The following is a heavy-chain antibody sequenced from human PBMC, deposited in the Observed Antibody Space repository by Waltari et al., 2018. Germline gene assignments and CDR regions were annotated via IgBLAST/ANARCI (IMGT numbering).Heavy chain of an antibody. D-gene: IGHD3-3*01. CDR3: ASGDYDFWSGSHDAFDI. CDR1: GFTVSSNY. CDR2: IFGGGST. V-gene: IGHV3-53*01. J-gene: IGHJ3*02. Sequence: EVQLVESVGGLIQPGGSLRRSCAASGFTVSSNYMRWVRQPPGKGREWVSVIFGGGSTYYADSVKGRFTISRDNSKNTLYLQMNSLRAEDTAVYYCASGDYDFWSGSHDAFDIWGQGTMVTVSS.